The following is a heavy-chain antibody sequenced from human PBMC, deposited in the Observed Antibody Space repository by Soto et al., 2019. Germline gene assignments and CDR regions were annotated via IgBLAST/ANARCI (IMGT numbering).Heavy chain of an antibody. V-gene: IGHV3-23*01. CDR3: AKAGRAVAGASLDY. D-gene: IGHD6-19*01. CDR2: ISGSGIST. Sequence: ESGGGLVQPGGSLRLSCAASGFTFYNYAMTWVRQGPGKGLEWVSVISGSGISTYYADSVKGRFTISRDNAKNTLSLQMNSLRAEDTAVYYCAKAGRAVAGASLDYWGQGMLVTVSP. J-gene: IGHJ4*02. CDR1: GFTFYNYA.